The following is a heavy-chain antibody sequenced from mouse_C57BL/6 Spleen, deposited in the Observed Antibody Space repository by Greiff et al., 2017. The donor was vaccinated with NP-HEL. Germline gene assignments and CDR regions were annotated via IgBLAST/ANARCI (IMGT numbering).Heavy chain of an antibody. Sequence: EVQGVESGGGLVKPGGSLKLSCAASGFTFSDYGMHWVRQALEKGLEWVAYISSGSSTIYYADTVKGRFTISRDNAKNTLFLQMTSLRSEDTAMYYCARGWLLRNYAMDYWGQGTSVTVSS. CDR2: ISSGSSTI. D-gene: IGHD2-3*01. CDR1: GFTFSDYG. V-gene: IGHV5-17*01. J-gene: IGHJ4*01. CDR3: ARGWLLRNYAMDY.